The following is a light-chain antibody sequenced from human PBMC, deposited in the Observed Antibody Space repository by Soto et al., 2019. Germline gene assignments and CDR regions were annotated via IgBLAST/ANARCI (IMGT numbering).Light chain of an antibody. Sequence: EIVLTQSPATLSLSPGERATVSCRASQSVSSYLAWYQQKPGQAPRLLIYDASNRATGIPARFSGSGSGTDFTLTISSLEPEDFAVYYCQQRSNWPRTCGQGTKVDIK. CDR2: DAS. CDR3: QQRSNWPRT. J-gene: IGKJ1*01. V-gene: IGKV3-11*01. CDR1: QSVSSY.